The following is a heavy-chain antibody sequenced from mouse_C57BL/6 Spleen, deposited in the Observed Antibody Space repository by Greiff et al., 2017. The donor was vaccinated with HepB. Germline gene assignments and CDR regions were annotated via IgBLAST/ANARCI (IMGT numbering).Heavy chain of an antibody. V-gene: IGHV1-64*01. CDR3: ARSSSYWYFDV. CDR2: IHPNSGST. Sequence: VQLQQPGAELVKPGASVKLSCKASGYTFTSYWMHWVKQRPGQGLEWIGMIHPNSGSTNYNEKFKSKATLTVDKSSSTAYMQLSSLTSEDSAVYYCARSSSYWYFDVWGTGTTLTVSS. D-gene: IGHD1-1*01. J-gene: IGHJ1*03. CDR1: GYTFTSYW.